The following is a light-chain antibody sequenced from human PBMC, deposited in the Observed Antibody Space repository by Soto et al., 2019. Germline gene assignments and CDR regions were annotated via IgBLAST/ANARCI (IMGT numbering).Light chain of an antibody. J-gene: IGKJ1*01. CDR2: LGS. Sequence: DVVMTQSPLSLPVTPGERASISCRSSQSLLNSNGYNYLDWYLQKPGQSPQLLIYLGSSRASGVPDRFSGSGSGTDFTLTISRVEAEDVGFYYCMQALQAPLTFGQGTKVDIK. V-gene: IGKV2-28*01. CDR1: QSLLNSNGYNY. CDR3: MQALQAPLT.